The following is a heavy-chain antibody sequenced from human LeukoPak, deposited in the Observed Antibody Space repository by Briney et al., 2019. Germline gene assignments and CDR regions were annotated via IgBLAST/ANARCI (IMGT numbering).Heavy chain of an antibody. J-gene: IGHJ4*02. Sequence: GGSLRLSCAASGFTFSDYYMSWIRQAPGKGLEWGSYISSSGSTIYYADSVKGRFTISRDNAKNSLYLQMNSLRAEDTAVYYCARAVRYNWNYFDYWGQGTLVTVSS. CDR1: GFTFSDYY. CDR2: ISSSGSTI. CDR3: ARAVRYNWNYFDY. V-gene: IGHV3-11*01. D-gene: IGHD1-20*01.